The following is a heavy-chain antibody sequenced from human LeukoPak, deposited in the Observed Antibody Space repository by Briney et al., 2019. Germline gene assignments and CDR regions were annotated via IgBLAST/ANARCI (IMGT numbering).Heavy chain of an antibody. CDR2: INHSGST. CDR1: GGPFSGYY. D-gene: IGHD3-10*01. CDR3: ARSRGVKDY. J-gene: IGHJ4*02. Sequence: SETLSLTCAVYGGPFSGYYWSWIRQPPGKGLEWIGEINHSGSTNYNPSLKSRVTISVDTSKNQFSLKLSSVTAADTAVYYCARSRGVKDYWGQGTLVTVSS. V-gene: IGHV4-34*01.